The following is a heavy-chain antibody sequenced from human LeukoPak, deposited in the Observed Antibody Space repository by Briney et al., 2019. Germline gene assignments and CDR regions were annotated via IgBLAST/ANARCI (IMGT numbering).Heavy chain of an antibody. CDR2: ISPTGSTT. V-gene: IGHV3-74*01. Sequence: PGGSLRLSCIASGFSFSGHWMHWARQLPGKGLVWVSRISPTGSTTSYADPVKGRFTVSRDNAKNTLYLQVNNLRAEDTAVYYCARGPNGNWSGLDFWGQGTLLTVSS. J-gene: IGHJ4*02. D-gene: IGHD1-1*01. CDR1: GFSFSGHW. CDR3: ARGPNGNWSGLDF.